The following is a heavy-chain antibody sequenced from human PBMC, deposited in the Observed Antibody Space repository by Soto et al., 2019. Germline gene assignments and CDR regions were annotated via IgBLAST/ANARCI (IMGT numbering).Heavy chain of an antibody. CDR2: ITPIFGTE. CDR1: GGPFSSYA. CDR3: ARGPQAATPRNYYYYYGMDV. J-gene: IGHJ6*02. Sequence: QVQLVRSGVEVKKPGPSVKVPGRASGGPFSSYAISGVRQPPEQGLDWMGGITPIFGTENYAQKFQGRVTITADESTSTAYMELSSLRSEDTAVYYCARGPQAATPRNYYYYYGMDVWGQGTTVTVSS. V-gene: IGHV1-69*01. D-gene: IGHD2-15*01.